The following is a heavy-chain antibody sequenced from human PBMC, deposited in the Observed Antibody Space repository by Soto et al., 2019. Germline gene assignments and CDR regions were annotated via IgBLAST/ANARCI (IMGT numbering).Heavy chain of an antibody. CDR3: ASYSSAIAVAGDDAFDI. V-gene: IGHV5-51*01. CDR2: IYPGDSDT. CDR1: GYSFTSYW. J-gene: IGHJ3*02. D-gene: IGHD6-19*01. Sequence: PGESLKISCKGSGYSFTSYWIGWVRQMPGKGLEWMGIIYPGDSDTRYSPSFQGQVTISADKSVSTAYLQWSSLKASDTAMYYCASYSSAIAVAGDDAFDIWGQGTMVTVSS.